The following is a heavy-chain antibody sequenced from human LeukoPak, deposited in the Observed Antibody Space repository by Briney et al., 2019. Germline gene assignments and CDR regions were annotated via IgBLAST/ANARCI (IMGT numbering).Heavy chain of an antibody. Sequence: PGGSLRLSCAASGFTFSAYAIHWVRQAPGKGLEWVAVMSHDGSNKYYADSVKGRFTISRDNSKNTLYLQMNNLRAEDTAIYYCARAAYDSTGYLTLWGQGTLVTVSS. J-gene: IGHJ4*02. CDR3: ARAAYDSTGYLTL. CDR2: MSHDGSNK. D-gene: IGHD3-22*01. V-gene: IGHV3-30-3*01. CDR1: GFTFSAYA.